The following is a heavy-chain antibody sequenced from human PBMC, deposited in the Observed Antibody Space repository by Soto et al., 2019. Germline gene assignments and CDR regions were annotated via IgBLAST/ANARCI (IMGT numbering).Heavy chain of an antibody. D-gene: IGHD5-18*01. V-gene: IGHV3-23*01. J-gene: IGHJ4*02. Sequence: EVQLLESGGGLVQPGGSLRLSCAASGFTFSSYAMSWVRQAPGKGLEWVSAISGSGGSTYYADSVKGRFTISRDNSKNTLYLQMNSLRAEDTAVYYCAKGRSSYGYNFRVLYFDYWGQGTLVTVSS. CDR2: ISGSGGST. CDR3: AKGRSSYGYNFRVLYFDY. CDR1: GFTFSSYA.